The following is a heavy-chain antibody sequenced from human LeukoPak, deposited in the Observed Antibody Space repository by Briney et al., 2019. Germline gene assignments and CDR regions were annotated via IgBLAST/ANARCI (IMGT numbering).Heavy chain of an antibody. V-gene: IGHV4-34*01. CDR2: INHSGST. CDR3: ARPASYYDSSGYYRYYYYYMDV. Sequence: SETLSLTCAVYGGSFSGYYWSRIRRPPGKGLEWIGEINHSGSTNYNPSLKSRVTISVDTSKNQFSLKLSSVTAADTAVYYCARPASYYDSSGYYRYYYYYMDVWGKGTTVTVSS. CDR1: GGSFSGYY. D-gene: IGHD3-22*01. J-gene: IGHJ6*03.